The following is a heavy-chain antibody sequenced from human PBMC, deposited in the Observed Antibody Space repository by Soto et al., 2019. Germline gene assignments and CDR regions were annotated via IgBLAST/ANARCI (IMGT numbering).Heavy chain of an antibody. CDR3: TRDPGRTWFDP. Sequence: ASVKVSCKASGYTFTTYTLQWLRQAQGQRLEWMGWINPGNGDTKYSQTFQGRVTITSDTSASTAYMELSSLRSEDTAVYYCTRDPGRTWFDPWGKGTLVTVSS. J-gene: IGHJ5*02. CDR1: GYTFTTYT. CDR2: INPGNGDT. V-gene: IGHV1-3*01.